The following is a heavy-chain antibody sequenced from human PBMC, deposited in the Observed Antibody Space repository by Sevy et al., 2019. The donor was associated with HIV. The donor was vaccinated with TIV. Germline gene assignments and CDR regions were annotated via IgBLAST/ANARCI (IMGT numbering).Heavy chain of an antibody. Sequence: SETLSLTCAVSGGSIGSGGYYWSWIRQHPGKGLEWIGCIYYSGSTYYNPSLKSRISIFVDTSKKQFSLNLTSAIAADTAVYYCARDRHQLVHPLWSGTDVWGQGITVTVSS. J-gene: IGHJ6*02. V-gene: IGHV4-31*11. D-gene: IGHD6-13*01. CDR1: GGSIGSGGYY. CDR2: IYYSGST. CDR3: ARDRHQLVHPLWSGTDV.